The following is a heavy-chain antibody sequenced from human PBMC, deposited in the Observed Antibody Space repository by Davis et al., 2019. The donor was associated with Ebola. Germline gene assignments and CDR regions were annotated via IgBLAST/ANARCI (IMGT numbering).Heavy chain of an antibody. CDR1: GFTLKTYV. CDR3: VKDQSDSSGMFDY. V-gene: IGHV3-74*03. Sequence: HTGGSLRLSCAASGFTLKTYVMHWVRQAPGKGLVWVTRINLDGSSKTYADSVKGRFTISRDNAKNSLYLQMNGLRAEDTAVYYCVKDQSDSSGMFDYWGLGTRVTVSS. J-gene: IGHJ4*02. CDR2: INLDGSSK. D-gene: IGHD4-11*01.